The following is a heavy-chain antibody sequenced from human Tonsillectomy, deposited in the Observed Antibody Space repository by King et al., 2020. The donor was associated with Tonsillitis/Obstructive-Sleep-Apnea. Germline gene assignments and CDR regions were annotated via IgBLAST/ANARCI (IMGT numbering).Heavy chain of an antibody. Sequence: VQLPQWGAGLLKPSETLSLTCAVYGESFSVHYWSWIRQPPGKGLEWIGEIDHSGSTIYNPSLKSRVTISVDTSKNQFSLNMGSVTAADTAVYYCARASLGFARWGRXTLVTVS. CDR2: IDHSGST. V-gene: IGHV4-34*01. CDR3: ARASLGFAR. J-gene: IGHJ2*01. CDR1: GESFSVHY. D-gene: IGHD3-3*01.